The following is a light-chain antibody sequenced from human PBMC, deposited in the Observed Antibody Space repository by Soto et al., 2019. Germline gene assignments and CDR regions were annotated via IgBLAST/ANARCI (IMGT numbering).Light chain of an antibody. CDR2: RAS. CDR3: QQYNKWPIT. CDR1: QSVCSF. V-gene: IGKV3-15*01. Sequence: EIVLTQSPATLSVSPGESATISCRASQSVCSFLAWYQQKPGQAPRLLIYRASTRAAGLPERFSGSGSETDFTLTISSLQSEDFAVYYCQQYNKWPITFGQGTRLEIK. J-gene: IGKJ5*01.